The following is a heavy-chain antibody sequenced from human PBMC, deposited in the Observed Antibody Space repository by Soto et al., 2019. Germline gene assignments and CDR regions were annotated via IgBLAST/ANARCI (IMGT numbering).Heavy chain of an antibody. CDR3: ARGVGRSSWTSFDS. CDR2: IYTSENT. D-gene: IGHD6-13*01. V-gene: IGHV4-4*07. J-gene: IGHJ4*02. CDR1: GGSISSDY. Sequence: SETLSLTCPVSGGSISSDYWSWIRQPAGKGLEWIGRIYTSENTHYNPSLRSRVSMSLDTSKSQLSLNLSSVTAADTAVYYCARGVGRSSWTSFDSWGQGTLVTLSS.